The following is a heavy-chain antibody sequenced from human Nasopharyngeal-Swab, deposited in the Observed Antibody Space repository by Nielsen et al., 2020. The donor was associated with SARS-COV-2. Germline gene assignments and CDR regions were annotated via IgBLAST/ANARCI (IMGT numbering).Heavy chain of an antibody. CDR3: TRDIGGQYGF. CDR1: RYTFSNYW. Sequence: GESLKSASAAPRYTFSNYWMHWVRQVPGEGLVWVSRINIDGSITDYADSVKGRFTISRDNAKNTLYLQMNSLKGDDTTVYYCTRDIGGQYGFWGQGNLVTVSS. V-gene: IGHV3-74*01. CDR2: INIDGSIT. D-gene: IGHD4-11*01. J-gene: IGHJ4*02.